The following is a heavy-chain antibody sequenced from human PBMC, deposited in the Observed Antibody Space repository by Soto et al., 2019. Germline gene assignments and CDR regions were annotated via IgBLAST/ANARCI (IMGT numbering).Heavy chain of an antibody. CDR1: GGTFSKDA. Sequence: QVQLVQSGAEVKKPGSSVTVSCKTSGGTFSKDAINWVRQAPGQGLEWMGFLIPVFCSPIYAQKSQGIIRITGDKSKSTAFMDLSSLRSEDTAVYYCTRVLGYTFEPGKTRYYAMDVWGQGTTVSVSS. CDR2: LIPVFCSP. J-gene: IGHJ6*02. D-gene: IGHD5-18*01. V-gene: IGHV1-69*06. CDR3: TRVLGYTFEPGKTRYYAMDV.